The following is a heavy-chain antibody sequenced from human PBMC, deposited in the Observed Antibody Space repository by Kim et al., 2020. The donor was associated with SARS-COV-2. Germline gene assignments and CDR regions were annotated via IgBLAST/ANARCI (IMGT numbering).Heavy chain of an antibody. J-gene: IGHJ6*02. Sequence: ASVKVSCKVSGYTLTELSMHWVRQAPGKGLEWMGGFDPEDGETIYAQKFQGRVTMTEDTSTDTAYMELSSLRSEDTAVYYCATDTVRVAAEGAEWARRDGNYGSGSYYVPSAYYYYGMDVWGQGTTVTVSS. CDR2: FDPEDGET. V-gene: IGHV1-24*01. D-gene: IGHD3-10*01. CDR3: ATDTVRVAAEGAEWARRDGNYGSGSYYVPSAYYYYGMDV. CDR1: GYTLTELS.